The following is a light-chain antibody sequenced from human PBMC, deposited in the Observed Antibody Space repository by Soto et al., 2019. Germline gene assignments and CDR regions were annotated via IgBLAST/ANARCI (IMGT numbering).Light chain of an antibody. Sequence: QSALTQPASVSGSPGQSITISCTGISNDVGTYNLVSWYQHHPGKAPKLIIYEASKRPSGVPNRFSGSKSGNTASLTISGLHAEDEADYYCATWDLTLSAGVLFGGGTKLTVL. CDR3: ATWDLTLSAGVL. J-gene: IGLJ2*01. CDR2: EAS. CDR1: SNDVGTYNL. V-gene: IGLV2-23*01.